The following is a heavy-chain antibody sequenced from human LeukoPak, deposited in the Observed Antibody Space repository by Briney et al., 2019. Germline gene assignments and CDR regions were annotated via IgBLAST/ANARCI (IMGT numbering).Heavy chain of an antibody. CDR2: ISNSGTT. D-gene: IGHD2-21*02. Sequence: SETLSLTCTVSGDSVTSGGYLWTWIRQHPGKGLDWIGYISNSGTTSYNPSLRSRVSISVDTSNNQFSLRLSSVTAADTAVYYCARDVVVTSSPDAFDIWGHGTMVTVSS. J-gene: IGHJ3*02. CDR3: ARDVVVTSSPDAFDI. CDR1: GDSVTSGGYL. V-gene: IGHV4-31*03.